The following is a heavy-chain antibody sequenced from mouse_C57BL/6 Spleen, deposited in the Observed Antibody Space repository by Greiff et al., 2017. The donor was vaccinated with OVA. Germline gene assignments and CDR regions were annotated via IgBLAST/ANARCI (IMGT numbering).Heavy chain of an antibody. CDR1: GFNIKDYY. CDR2: IDPEDGDT. CDR3: TTDYGSSWYFDV. D-gene: IGHD1-1*01. V-gene: IGHV14-1*01. Sequence: VQLQQPGAELVRPGASVKLSCTASGFNIKDYYMHWVKQRPEQGLEWIGRIDPEDGDTEYAPKFQGKATMTADTSSNTAYLQLSSLAAEDTAVYCSTTDYGSSWYFDVWGTGTTVTVAA. J-gene: IGHJ1*03.